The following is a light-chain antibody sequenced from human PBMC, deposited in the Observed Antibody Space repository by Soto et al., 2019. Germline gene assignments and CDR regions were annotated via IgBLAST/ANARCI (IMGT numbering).Light chain of an antibody. Sequence: DIQLTQSPSFLSASVGDRVTITCRASQGISSYLAWYQQKPGKAPKLLIYAASTLQSGVPSRFSGSASGTEFTLTISSLQPEDFATYYCQQLESYPITFGQGTRLEIK. V-gene: IGKV1-9*01. CDR2: AAS. CDR1: QGISSY. J-gene: IGKJ5*01. CDR3: QQLESYPIT.